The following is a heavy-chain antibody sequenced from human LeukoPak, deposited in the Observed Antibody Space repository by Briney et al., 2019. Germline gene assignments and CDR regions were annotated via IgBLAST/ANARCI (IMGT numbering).Heavy chain of an antibody. J-gene: IGHJ4*02. CDR3: ARDHEERGPYLDL. D-gene: IGHD3-10*01. Sequence: GASVKVSCKASGYPFSDYYIHWLQQAPGKGLEWMGRIDPADGETTYAENFQGRVTFTADTSTYTIYMELNSLTLADRAVYSCARDHEERGPYLDLWGQGTQVIVSS. CDR1: GYPFSDYY. CDR2: IDPADGET. V-gene: IGHV1-69-2*01.